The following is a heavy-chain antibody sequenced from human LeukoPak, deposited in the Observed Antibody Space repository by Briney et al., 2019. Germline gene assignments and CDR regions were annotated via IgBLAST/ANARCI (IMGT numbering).Heavy chain of an antibody. CDR1: GFTFSTSA. CDR3: ARDPLRYLRVGHYDY. Sequence: GGSLRLSCAASGFTFSTSAMNWVRQVPGKGLEWVSSIDYDSSHIYYAASVRGRFTISRDNAWNSVYLQMNSLRVEDTAVYYCARDPLRYLRVGHYDYWGQGTLVAVSS. CDR2: IDYDSSHI. D-gene: IGHD3-9*01. J-gene: IGHJ4*02. V-gene: IGHV3-21*01.